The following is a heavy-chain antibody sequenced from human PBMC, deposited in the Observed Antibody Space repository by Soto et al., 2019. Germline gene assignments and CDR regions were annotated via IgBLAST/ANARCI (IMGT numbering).Heavy chain of an antibody. CDR2: IWYDGSNK. CDR3: AREEYYDSSGYYYRRWYYYGMDV. V-gene: IGHV3-33*01. Sequence: PGGSLRLSCAASGFTFSSYGMHWVRQAPGKGLEWVAVIWYDGSNKYYADSVKGRFTISRDNSKNTLYLQMNSLRAEDTAVYYCAREEYYDSSGYYYRRWYYYGMDVWGQGTTVTVSS. CDR1: GFTFSSYG. J-gene: IGHJ6*02. D-gene: IGHD3-22*01.